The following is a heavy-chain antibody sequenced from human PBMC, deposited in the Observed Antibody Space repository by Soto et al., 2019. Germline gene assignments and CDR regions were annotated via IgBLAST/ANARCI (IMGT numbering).Heavy chain of an antibody. J-gene: IGHJ5*02. CDR2: IYWDDDK. CDR3: AHGLGYCSSTSCPSGLYNWFDP. Sequence: QITLKESGPTLVNPTQTLTLTCTFSGFSLSTSGVGVGWIRQPPGKALEWLALIYWDDDKRYSPSLKSRLTITKDTSKNQVVLTMTNMDPVDTATYYCAHGLGYCSSTSCPSGLYNWFDPWGQGTQVTGSS. V-gene: IGHV2-5*02. D-gene: IGHD2-2*01. CDR1: GFSLSTSGVG.